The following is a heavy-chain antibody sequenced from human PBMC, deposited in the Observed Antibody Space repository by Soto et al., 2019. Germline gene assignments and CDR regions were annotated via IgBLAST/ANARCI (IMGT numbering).Heavy chain of an antibody. J-gene: IGHJ5*02. Sequence: SETLSLTCAVSGYAISIGYYWVCIRQTPGKGLEWISSIYHSGSTYYNPSLKSRVTISVDTSKNQFSLKLTSVTAADTAVYYCARGAATVNPGWFDPWGQGSMVTVSS. CDR3: ARGAATVNPGWFDP. V-gene: IGHV4-38-2*01. CDR2: IYHSGST. CDR1: GYAISIGYY. D-gene: IGHD4-17*01.